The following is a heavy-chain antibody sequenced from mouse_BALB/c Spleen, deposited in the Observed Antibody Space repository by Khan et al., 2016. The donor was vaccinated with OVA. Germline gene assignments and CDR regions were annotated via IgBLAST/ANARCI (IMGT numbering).Heavy chain of an antibody. Sequence: EVQLQESGPGLVKPSQSLSLTCTVTGYSITSGYGWNWIRQFPGNKLEWMGYISYSGSTNYNPSLKSRISITLDTYKNQFFLQLNSVTTEDTATYYCARTARIKYWGQGTTLTVSS. J-gene: IGHJ2*01. CDR2: ISYSGST. V-gene: IGHV3-2*02. D-gene: IGHD1-2*01. CDR1: GYSITSGYG. CDR3: ARTARIKY.